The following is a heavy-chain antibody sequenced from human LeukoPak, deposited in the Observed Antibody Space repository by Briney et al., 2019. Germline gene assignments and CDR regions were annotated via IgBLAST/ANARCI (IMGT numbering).Heavy chain of an antibody. D-gene: IGHD5-12*01. CDR3: ARDSICGYDFCAPPYYYYGMDV. V-gene: IGHV3-21*01. CDR2: ISSSSSYI. Sequence: PGGSLRLSCAASGFTFSSYSMNWVRQAPGKGLEWVSSISSSSSYIYYADSVKGRFTISRDNAKNSLYLQMNSLGAEDTAVYYCARDSICGYDFCAPPYYYYGMDVWGQGTTVTVSS. J-gene: IGHJ6*02. CDR1: GFTFSSYS.